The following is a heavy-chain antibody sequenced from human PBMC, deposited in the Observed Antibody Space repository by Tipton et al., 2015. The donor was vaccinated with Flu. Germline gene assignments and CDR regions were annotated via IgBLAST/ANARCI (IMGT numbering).Heavy chain of an antibody. D-gene: IGHD3-9*01. CDR1: GGSISSYY. J-gene: IGHJ6*02. Sequence: TLSLTCTVSGGSISSYYWSWIRQPPGKGLEWIGYIYYSGSTNYNPSLKSRVTISVDTSKNQFSLKLSSVTAADTAVYYCARLDLAYDILTGYYLPPYCYGMDVWGQGTTVTVSS. V-gene: IGHV4-59*08. CDR3: ARLDLAYDILTGYYLPPYCYGMDV. CDR2: IYYSGST.